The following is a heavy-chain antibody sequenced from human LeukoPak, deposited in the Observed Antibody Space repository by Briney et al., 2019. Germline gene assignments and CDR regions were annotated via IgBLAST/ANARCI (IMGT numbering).Heavy chain of an antibody. CDR3: ARGGDTSNWYPGYFDH. Sequence: GGSLRLSCAASGFTFSNYWMHWVRQAPGKGLVWVSRIKSDGSSTRFADSVQGRFTISRDNGKNTVYLQMNSLRAEDTAVYYCARGGDTSNWYPGYFDHWGQGALVTASS. CDR2: IKSDGSST. CDR1: GFTFSNYW. J-gene: IGHJ4*02. D-gene: IGHD6-13*01. V-gene: IGHV3-74*01.